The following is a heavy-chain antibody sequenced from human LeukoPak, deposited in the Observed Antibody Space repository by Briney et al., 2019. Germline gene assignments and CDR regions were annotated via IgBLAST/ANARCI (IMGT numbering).Heavy chain of an antibody. CDR2: ISSSGSAI. CDR1: GFTFSSYE. J-gene: IGHJ4*02. V-gene: IGHV3-48*03. Sequence: GGSLRLSCAASGFTFSSYEMNWVRQAPGKGLKWVSYISSSGSAIYYADSVKGRFTISRDNAENSLYLQMNSLRAEDTAVYYCARDGDYGLLDYWGQGTLVTVSS. CDR3: ARDGDYGLLDY. D-gene: IGHD4-17*01.